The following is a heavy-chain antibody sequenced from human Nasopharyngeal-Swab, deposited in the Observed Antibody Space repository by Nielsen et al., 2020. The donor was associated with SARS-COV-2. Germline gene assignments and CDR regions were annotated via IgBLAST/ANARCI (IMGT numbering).Heavy chain of an antibody. D-gene: IGHD2-2*01. CDR2: VSHGGGT. CDR3: ARGGAGVVPSPVLGLGPYYSYYYMDV. J-gene: IGHJ6*03. Sequence: ESLKISCAASGFTFNNYNFNWVRQPPGKGLEWIGEVSHGGGTNYNPSLKSRVTISVATSKNQFSLKLSSVTAADTAVYYCARGGAGVVPSPVLGLGPYYSYYYMDVWGKGTTVTVSS. V-gene: IGHV4-34*01. CDR1: GFTFNNYN.